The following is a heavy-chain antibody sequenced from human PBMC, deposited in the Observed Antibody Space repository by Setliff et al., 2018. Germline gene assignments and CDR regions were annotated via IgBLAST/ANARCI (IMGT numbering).Heavy chain of an antibody. J-gene: IGHJ5*02. Sequence: GASVKVSCKASGYTFTDYYMHWVQQAPGKGLEWMGRVDPEDGETISAEKFQGRVTITADTSTDTAYMELSSLRSEDTAVYYCATLSKYPYGSGSYMGIRWFDPWGQGTRVTVPQ. CDR3: ATLSKYPYGSGSYMGIRWFDP. D-gene: IGHD3-10*01. CDR1: GYTFTDYY. CDR2: VDPEDGET. V-gene: IGHV1-69-2*01.